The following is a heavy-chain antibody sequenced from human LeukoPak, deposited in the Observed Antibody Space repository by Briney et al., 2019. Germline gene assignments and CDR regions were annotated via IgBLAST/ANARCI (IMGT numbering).Heavy chain of an antibody. CDR2: INPNSGGT. Sequence: ASVKVSCKASGYTFTGYYMHWVRQAPGQGLEWMGWINPNSGGTNYAQKFQGRVTMTRDTSISAAYMELSRLRSDDTAVYYCARIGGATVTTFRPYYYYMDVWGKGTTVTVSS. J-gene: IGHJ6*03. CDR3: ARIGGATVTTFRPYYYYMDV. V-gene: IGHV1-2*02. D-gene: IGHD4-17*01. CDR1: GYTFTGYY.